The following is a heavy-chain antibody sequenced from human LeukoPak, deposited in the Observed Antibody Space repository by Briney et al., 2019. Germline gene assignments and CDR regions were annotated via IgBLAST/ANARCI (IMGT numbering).Heavy chain of an antibody. D-gene: IGHD3-10*01. V-gene: IGHV4-38-2*02. CDR3: ATLARRVRGAHAFDI. J-gene: IGHJ3*02. CDR1: GYSISSGYY. Sequence: SETLSLTCTVSGYSISSGYYWGWIRQPPGKGLEWIGSIYHSGSTYYNPSLKSRVTISVDTSKNQFSLKLSSVTAADTAVYYCATLARRVRGAHAFDIWGQGTKVTVSS. CDR2: IYHSGST.